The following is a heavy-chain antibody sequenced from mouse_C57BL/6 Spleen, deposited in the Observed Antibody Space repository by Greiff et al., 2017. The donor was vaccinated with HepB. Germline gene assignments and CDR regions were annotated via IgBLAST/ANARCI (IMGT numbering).Heavy chain of an antibody. D-gene: IGHD1-1*01. V-gene: IGHV2-2*01. Sequence: QVQLKESGPGLVQPSQSLSITCTVSGFSLTSYGVHWVRQSPGKGLEWLGVIWSGGSTDYSAAFISRLSISKDNSKSQVFFKMNSLQADDTAIYYFARIFITTVVGAMDYWGQGTSVTVSS. CDR3: ARIFITTVVGAMDY. CDR1: GFSLTSYG. CDR2: IWSGGST. J-gene: IGHJ4*01.